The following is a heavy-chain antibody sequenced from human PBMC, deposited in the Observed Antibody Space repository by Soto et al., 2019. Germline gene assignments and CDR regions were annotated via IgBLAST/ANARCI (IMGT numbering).Heavy chain of an antibody. V-gene: IGHV3-9*01. D-gene: IGHD1-26*01. CDR2: ISWNSGSI. CDR3: AKAVSVYYYFDY. Sequence: PGGSLRLSCAASGFTFDDYAMHWVRQAPGKGLEWVSGISWNSGSIGYADSVKGRFTISRDNAKNSLYLQMNSLRAEDTALYYCAKAVSVYYYFDYWGQGTLVTVSS. J-gene: IGHJ4*02. CDR1: GFTFDDYA.